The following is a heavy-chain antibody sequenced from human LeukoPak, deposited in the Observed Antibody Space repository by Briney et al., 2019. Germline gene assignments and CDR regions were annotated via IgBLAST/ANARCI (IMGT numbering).Heavy chain of an antibody. CDR3: ARSSSSGYYFDY. CDR1: GYTFTSYD. CDR2: MNPNSGNT. Sequence: GASVKVSCKASGYTFTSYDINGVRQATGQGVEWMGWMNPNSGNTGYAQKFQGRVTMTRNTSINTAYMELSSLRSEDTAVYYCARSSSSGYYFDYWGQGTLVTVSS. V-gene: IGHV1-8*01. D-gene: IGHD6-6*01. J-gene: IGHJ4*02.